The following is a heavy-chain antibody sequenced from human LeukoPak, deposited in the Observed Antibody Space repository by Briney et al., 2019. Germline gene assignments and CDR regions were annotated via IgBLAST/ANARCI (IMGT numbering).Heavy chain of an antibody. D-gene: IGHD2-2*01. Sequence: RVASVKVSCKASAGTFSSYAISWVRQAPGQGLEWMGGIIPIFGTANYAQKFQGRVTITADESTSTAYMELSSLRSEDTAVYYCARRSGYCSSTSCPDWNYWGQGTLVTVSS. J-gene: IGHJ4*02. V-gene: IGHV1-69*01. CDR3: ARRSGYCSSTSCPDWNY. CDR1: AGTFSSYA. CDR2: IIPIFGTA.